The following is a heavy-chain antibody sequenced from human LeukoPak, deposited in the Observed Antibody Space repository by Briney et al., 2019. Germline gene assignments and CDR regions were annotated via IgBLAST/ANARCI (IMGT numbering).Heavy chain of an antibody. CDR3: ARGESGNHAGFFDI. D-gene: IGHD3-9*01. Sequence: SETLSLTCTVSGGSITNYYWTWIRQPPGKELEWIGFIYYSGSTNYSPSLKSRVTISVDTSKNQFSLKLSSVTAADTAVYYCARGESGNHAGFFDIWGQGTLVTVSS. J-gene: IGHJ4*02. V-gene: IGHV4-59*01. CDR2: IYYSGST. CDR1: GGSITNYY.